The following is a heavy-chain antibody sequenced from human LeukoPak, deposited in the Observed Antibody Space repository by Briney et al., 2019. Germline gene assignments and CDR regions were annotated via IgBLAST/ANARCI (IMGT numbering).Heavy chain of an antibody. CDR3: AKEGYTSGWQPFDY. V-gene: IGHV3-30*18. CDR1: GFTLSSYG. J-gene: IGHJ4*02. D-gene: IGHD6-19*01. Sequence: PGGSLRLSCAASGFTLSSYGMHWVRQAPGKGLEWVAVISYDGSNKYYADSVKGRFTISRDNSKNTLYLQMNSLRVEDTAVYYCAKEGYTSGWQPFDYWGQGALVTVSS. CDR2: ISYDGSNK.